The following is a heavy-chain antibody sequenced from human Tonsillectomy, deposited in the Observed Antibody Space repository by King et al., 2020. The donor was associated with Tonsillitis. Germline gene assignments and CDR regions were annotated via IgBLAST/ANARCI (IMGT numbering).Heavy chain of an antibody. V-gene: IGHV3-43D*04. CDR3: AKGQFNSGRLPYFQH. CDR1: GFTFDDYA. Sequence: VQLVESGGVVVQPGGSLKLSCAASGFTFDDYAMHWVRQAQGKGLEWVSLISWDGGTTYYADSVQGRFTISRDNSKNSLYLQMNSLRPEDTALYYCAKGQFNSGRLPYFQHWGQGTLVTVSS. CDR2: ISWDGGTT. D-gene: IGHD1-26*01. J-gene: IGHJ1*01.